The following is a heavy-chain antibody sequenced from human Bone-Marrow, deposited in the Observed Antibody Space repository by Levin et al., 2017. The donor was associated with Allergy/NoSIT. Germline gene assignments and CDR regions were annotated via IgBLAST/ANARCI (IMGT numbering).Heavy chain of an antibody. D-gene: IGHD5/OR15-5a*01. Sequence: ASVKVSCKLSGGAFTSYTISWVRQAPGQGLEWVGGVTPILDSSVYAERFQGRVTITADEPTRTAYMELRSLRFADTAVYFCARLLGDSVFDLAWGQGTLVTVSS. CDR1: GGAFTSYT. V-gene: IGHV1-69*13. CDR3: ARLLGDSVFDLA. CDR2: VTPILDSS. J-gene: IGHJ4*02.